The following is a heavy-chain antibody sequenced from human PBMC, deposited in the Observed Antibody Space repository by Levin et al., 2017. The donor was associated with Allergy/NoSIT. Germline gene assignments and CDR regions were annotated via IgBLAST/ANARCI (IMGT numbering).Heavy chain of an antibody. D-gene: IGHD3-9*01. V-gene: IGHV4-34*01. Sequence: PSETLSLTCAVYGGSFSGYYWSWIRQPPGKGLEWIGEINHSGSTNYNQSLKSRVTISVDTSKNQFSLKLSSVTAADTAVYYCARGRGGLRYFDWPGGQPLDYWGQGTLVTVSS. J-gene: IGHJ4*02. CDR1: GGSFSGYY. CDR3: ARGRGGLRYFDWPGGQPLDY. CDR2: INHSGST.